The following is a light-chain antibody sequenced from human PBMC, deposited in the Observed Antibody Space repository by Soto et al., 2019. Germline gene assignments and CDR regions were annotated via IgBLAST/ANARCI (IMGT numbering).Light chain of an antibody. CDR2: EAS. CDR3: QQYNSSSPET. CDR1: QNISSW. J-gene: IGKJ1*01. Sequence: DIQITTSAPTLSASVGDRITITFRDSQNISSWLAWYQQKPGKAPKLLIYEASSLESGVPSSFSGSGSGTEFTLTISSLQPDDFATYYCQQYNSSSPETFGQGTMVDVK. V-gene: IGKV1-5*03.